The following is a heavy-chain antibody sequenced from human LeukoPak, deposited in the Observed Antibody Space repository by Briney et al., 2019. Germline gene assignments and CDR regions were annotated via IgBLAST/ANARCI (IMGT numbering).Heavy chain of an antibody. J-gene: IGHJ5*02. CDR2: ISGSGGST. CDR1: GVTFSSYA. D-gene: IGHD6-19*01. CDR3: AKRYSSGWYIGWFDP. V-gene: IGHV3-23*01. Sequence: PGGSLRLSCAASGVTFSSYAMSWVRQAPGKGLEWVSAISGSGGSTYYADSVKGRFTISRDNSKNTLYLQMNSLRAEDTAVYYCAKRYSSGWYIGWFDPWGQGTLVTVSS.